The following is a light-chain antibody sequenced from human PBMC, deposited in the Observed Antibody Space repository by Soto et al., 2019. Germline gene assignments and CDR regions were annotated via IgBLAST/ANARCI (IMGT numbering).Light chain of an antibody. J-gene: IGKJ5*01. V-gene: IGKV3-11*01. CDR2: DAS. CDR1: QSVSTY. Sequence: EIVLTQSPATLSLSPGEIAALSFSASQSVSTYLAWYQQKPGQAPRLFIYDASNRATGIPARFSGSGSGTDFTLTISSLEPEDFAVYYCQQRSKWPITFGQGTRLEIK. CDR3: QQRSKWPIT.